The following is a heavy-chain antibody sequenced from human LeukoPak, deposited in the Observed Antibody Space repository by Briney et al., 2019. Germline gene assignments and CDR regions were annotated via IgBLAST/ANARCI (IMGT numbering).Heavy chain of an antibody. CDR1: GFTFSSYG. J-gene: IGHJ4*02. CDR2: IWYDGSNK. CDR3: ARGSIPAAGTPDY. V-gene: IGHV3-33*01. Sequence: GGSLRLSCAASGFTFSSYGMHWVRQAPGKGLEWVAVIWYDGSNKYYADSVKGRFTISRDNSKNTLYLQMNSLRAEDTAVYYCARGSIPAAGTPDYWGQGTLVTVSS. D-gene: IGHD6-13*01.